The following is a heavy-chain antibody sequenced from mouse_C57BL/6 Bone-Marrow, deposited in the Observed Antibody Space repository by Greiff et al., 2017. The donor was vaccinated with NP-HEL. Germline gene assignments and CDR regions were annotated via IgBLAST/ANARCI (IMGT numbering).Heavy chain of an antibody. CDR2: IHPNSGSS. V-gene: IGHV1-64*01. CDR1: GYTFTSYW. Sequence: QVQLQQPGAELVKPGASVKLSCKASGYTFTSYWMHWVKQRPGQGLEWIGMIHPNSGSSNSNEKFKSKATLTVDKSSSTAYMQLSSLTSEDAAVYYCARWDGTDDWGQGTTLTVSS. D-gene: IGHD4-1*01. CDR3: ARWDGTDD. J-gene: IGHJ2*01.